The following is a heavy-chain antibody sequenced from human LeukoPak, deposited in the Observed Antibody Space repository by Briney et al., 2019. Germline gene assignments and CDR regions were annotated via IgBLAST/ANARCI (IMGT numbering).Heavy chain of an antibody. D-gene: IGHD4-23*01. Sequence: GRSLRLSCAASGFTFSSYGMHWVRQAPGKGLEWVAVISYDGSNKYYADSVKGRFTISRDNSKNTLYLQMNSLRAEDTAVYYCAKEPPETTVVTPPDYWGQGTLVTVSS. J-gene: IGHJ4*02. V-gene: IGHV3-30*18. CDR3: AKEPPETTVVTPPDY. CDR2: ISYDGSNK. CDR1: GFTFSSYG.